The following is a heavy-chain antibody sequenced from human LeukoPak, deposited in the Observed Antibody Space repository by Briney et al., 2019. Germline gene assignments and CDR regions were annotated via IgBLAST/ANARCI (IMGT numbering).Heavy chain of an antibody. Sequence: PSETLSLTXTVSGGSISSYYWSWIRQPPGKGLEWIGYIYYSGSTNYNPSLKSRVTISVDTSKNQFSLKVSSVTAADTAVYYCARHRYSGYDLDYWGQGTLVTVSS. CDR3: ARHRYSGYDLDY. CDR2: IYYSGST. J-gene: IGHJ4*02. V-gene: IGHV4-59*08. D-gene: IGHD5-12*01. CDR1: GGSISSYY.